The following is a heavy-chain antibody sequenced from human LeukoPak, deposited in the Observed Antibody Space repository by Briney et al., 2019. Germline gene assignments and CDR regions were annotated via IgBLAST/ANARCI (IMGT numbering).Heavy chain of an antibody. Sequence: ASVKVSCKASGYTFTNYGISWVRQAPGQGLEWMGWISAYNGNTNYGQKFQGRVTMTTDTSASTGYMELRSLRSDDTAVYYCARGGRGYSYDESAYWGQGTLLTVSS. D-gene: IGHD5-18*01. CDR1: GYTFTNYG. V-gene: IGHV1-18*01. J-gene: IGHJ4*02. CDR3: ARGGRGYSYDESAY. CDR2: ISAYNGNT.